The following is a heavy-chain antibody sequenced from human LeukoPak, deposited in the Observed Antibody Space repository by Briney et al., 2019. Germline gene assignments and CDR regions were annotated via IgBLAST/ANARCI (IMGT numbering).Heavy chain of an antibody. D-gene: IGHD2-8*01. CDR3: TRVNVKNGRSNVDY. J-gene: IGHJ4*02. CDR2: IYHSGKT. Sequence: SETLSLTCTVSGDSMNNYYWSWIRQPPGKGLEWIGGIYHSGKTYYNPSLKSRVTISLDTSKNQFSLRLSSVTAADTAMYYCTRVNVKNGRSNVDYWGQGTLVTVSS. CDR1: GDSMNNYY. V-gene: IGHV4-59*01.